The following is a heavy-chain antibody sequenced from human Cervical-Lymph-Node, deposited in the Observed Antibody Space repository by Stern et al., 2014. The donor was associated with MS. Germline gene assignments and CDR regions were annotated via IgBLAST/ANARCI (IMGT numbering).Heavy chain of an antibody. CDR3: AREKSYFDSSGHYDVFDI. Sequence: VHLVESGAEVKKPGSSVKVSCKASGGSLSTFALTWVRQAPGQGLEWMGGIIPLFNRANYAQTFQGRVTMTADKSTNTVYMELASLRFEDTAVYYCAREKSYFDSSGHYDVFDIWGQGTKVTVSS. J-gene: IGHJ3*02. V-gene: IGHV1-69*06. D-gene: IGHD3-22*01. CDR2: IIPLFNRA. CDR1: GGSLSTFA.